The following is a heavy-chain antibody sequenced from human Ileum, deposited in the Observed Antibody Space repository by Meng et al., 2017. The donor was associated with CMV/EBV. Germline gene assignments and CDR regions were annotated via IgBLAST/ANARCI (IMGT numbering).Heavy chain of an antibody. CDR3: ARARRYYFDY. CDR1: GFIFGDNA. CDR2: INSDGSST. J-gene: IGHJ4*02. V-gene: IGHV3-74*01. Sequence: GGSLRLSCATSGFIFGDNAVSWVRQAPGKGLVWVSRINSDGSSTSYADSVKGRFTISRDNAKNTLYLQMNSLRAEDTAVYYCARARRYYFDYWGQGTLVTVSS.